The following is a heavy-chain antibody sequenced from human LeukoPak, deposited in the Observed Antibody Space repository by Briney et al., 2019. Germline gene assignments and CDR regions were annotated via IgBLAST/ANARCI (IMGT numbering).Heavy chain of an antibody. CDR1: GYTFTDCY. CDR3: ARGPPIVAAGTEFDY. V-gene: IGHV1-2*02. J-gene: IGHJ4*02. Sequence: GASVKVSCKASGYTFTDCYIHWVRQAPGQGLQWMGWINPNSGGTSYAQSFQGRVTMTRDTSISTAFMELSRQRSDDTAVYYCARGPPIVAAGTEFDYWGQGTLVTVSS. CDR2: INPNSGGT. D-gene: IGHD6-13*01.